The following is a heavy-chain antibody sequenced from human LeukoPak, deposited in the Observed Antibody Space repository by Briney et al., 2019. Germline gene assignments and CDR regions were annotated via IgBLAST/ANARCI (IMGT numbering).Heavy chain of an antibody. J-gene: IGHJ6*03. V-gene: IGHV3-73*01. CDR1: GFTFSGSA. CDR2: IRSKANSYAT. Sequence: PGGSLRLSCAASGFTFSGSAMHWVRQASGKGLDWVGRIRSKANSYATAYAASVKGRFTISRDDSKNTAYLQMNSLKTEDTAVYYCTRLDYYYYYMDVWGKGTTVTVSS. CDR3: TRLDYYYYYMDV. D-gene: IGHD6-6*01.